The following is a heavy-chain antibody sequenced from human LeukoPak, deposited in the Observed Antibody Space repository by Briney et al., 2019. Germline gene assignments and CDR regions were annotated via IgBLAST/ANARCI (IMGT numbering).Heavy chain of an antibody. CDR1: GFTFSSYS. J-gene: IGHJ6*02. CDR3: ARGSFGVTSFYGMDV. CDR2: ISSSSSYI. Sequence: GGSLRLSCAASGFTFSSYSMNWVRQAPGKGLEWVSSISSSSSYIYYADSVKGRFTISRDNAKNSLYLQMNSLRAEDTAVYYCARGSFGVTSFYGMDVWGQGTTVTVSS. V-gene: IGHV3-21*01. D-gene: IGHD3-3*01.